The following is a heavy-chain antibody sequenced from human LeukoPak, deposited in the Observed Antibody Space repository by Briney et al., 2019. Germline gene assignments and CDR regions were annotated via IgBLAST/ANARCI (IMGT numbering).Heavy chain of an antibody. D-gene: IGHD3-10*01. CDR2: INPNSGGT. CDR3: ARSRGARP. Sequence: GASVKVSCKVSGYTFTDYYIHWVRQAPGQGLEWMGWINPNSGGTNYAQKFQGRVTMTRDTSISTAYMELSRLRSDDTAVYYCARSRGARPWGQGTLVTVSS. CDR1: GYTFTDYY. J-gene: IGHJ5*02. V-gene: IGHV1-2*02.